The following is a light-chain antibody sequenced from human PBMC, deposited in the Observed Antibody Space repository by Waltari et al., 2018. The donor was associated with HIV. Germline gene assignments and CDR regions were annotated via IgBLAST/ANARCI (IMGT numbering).Light chain of an antibody. CDR3: QQTYSTPHT. CDR2: GAT. J-gene: IGKJ4*01. V-gene: IGKV1-39*01. CDR1: QSISNY. Sequence: DIQMTHSPSSLSASVVHSVTITCRASQSISNYLNRYQQEPGKVPQVRIYGATRLQNVVTSSFSGSGSGKDFTLTISSLQPEDFATYYCQQTYSTPHTLGGGTKGEI.